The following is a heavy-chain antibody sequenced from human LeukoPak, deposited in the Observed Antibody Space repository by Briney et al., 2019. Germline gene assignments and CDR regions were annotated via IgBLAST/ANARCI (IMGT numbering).Heavy chain of an antibody. V-gene: IGHV3-23*01. CDR3: AARHRYSSSWTFDY. D-gene: IGHD6-13*01. J-gene: IGHJ4*02. CDR1: GFIFSSYA. Sequence: GGSLRLSCAASGFIFSSYAMSWVRQAPGKGLEWVSAISGSGSSTYYADSVKGRFTISRDNSKNTLFLQMNSLRAEDTAVYYCAARHRYSSSWTFDYWGQGTLVTVSS. CDR2: ISGSGSST.